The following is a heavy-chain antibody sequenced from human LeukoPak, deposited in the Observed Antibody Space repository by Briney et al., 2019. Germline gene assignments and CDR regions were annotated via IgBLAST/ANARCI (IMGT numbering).Heavy chain of an antibody. D-gene: IGHD3-10*01. CDR2: IYIGGY. Sequence: SETLSLTCTVSGDSISSSYWSWIRQPPGKGLEWIGFIYIGGYNYNPSLKSRVTMSVDTSKNQVSLKLSSVTAADTAVYYCAGNYYGSGSYYSEDRYWGQGTLVTVSS. J-gene: IGHJ4*02. V-gene: IGHV4-4*08. CDR1: GDSISSSY. CDR3: AGNYYGSGSYYSEDRY.